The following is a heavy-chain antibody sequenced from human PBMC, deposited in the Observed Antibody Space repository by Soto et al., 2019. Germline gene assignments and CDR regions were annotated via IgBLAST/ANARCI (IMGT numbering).Heavy chain of an antibody. J-gene: IGHJ5*02. CDR1: GYTFSSYD. V-gene: IGHV1-8*01. CDR3: ARGGGGIVLLVYAIQGNWFDP. Sequence: QVQLVQSGAEVKKPGASVKVSCKASGYTFSSYDINWVRQAPGQGLEWMGWMNPNSGNTGYAQNFQGRVTMTRNTSISTAYMELSSLRSEDTAVYYCARGGGGIVLLVYAIQGNWFDPWGQGTLVTVTS. CDR2: MNPNSGNT. D-gene: IGHD2-8*01.